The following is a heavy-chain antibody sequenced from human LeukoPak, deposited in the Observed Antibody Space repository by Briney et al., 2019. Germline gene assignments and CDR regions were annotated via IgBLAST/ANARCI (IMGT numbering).Heavy chain of an antibody. D-gene: IGHD2-21*02. CDR1: GGSVSSGNYY. J-gene: IGHJ5*02. Sequence: SETLSLTCIVSGGSVSSGNYYWSWIRQPPGKGPEWIGYIYSSGSTNYNPSLESRVTISVDTSKNQFSLMVSSVTAADTALYYCARGVPTATARWFDPWGQGTLVTVSS. CDR3: ARGVPTATARWFDP. CDR2: IYSSGST. V-gene: IGHV4-61*01.